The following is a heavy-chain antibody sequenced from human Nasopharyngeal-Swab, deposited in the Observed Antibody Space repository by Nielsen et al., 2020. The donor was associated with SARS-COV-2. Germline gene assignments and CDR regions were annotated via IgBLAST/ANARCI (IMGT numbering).Heavy chain of an antibody. Sequence: KVSCKGSGYSFTSYWIDWVRQMPGKGLEWMGIIYPGDSDTRYSPSFQGQVTISADKSISTAYLQWSSLKASDTAMYYCARRVHDSSGYPYYYYYYMDVWGKGTTVTVSS. D-gene: IGHD3-22*01. J-gene: IGHJ6*03. CDR1: GYSFTSYW. CDR3: ARRVHDSSGYPYYYYYYMDV. CDR2: IYPGDSDT. V-gene: IGHV5-51*01.